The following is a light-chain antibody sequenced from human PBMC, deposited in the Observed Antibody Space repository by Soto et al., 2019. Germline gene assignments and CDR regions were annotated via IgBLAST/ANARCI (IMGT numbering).Light chain of an antibody. J-gene: IGKJ1*01. CDR2: GAS. CDR1: QSVRTT. Sequence: EIVLTQSPGTLSLSPGERATLSCRASQSVRTTVAWYHQRPGQAPRLLIYGASTRATGVPDRFSGGGSGTDFTLTVTSLQSEDFGIYYCQQYTDWPTTFGRGTKVDIK. CDR3: QQYTDWPTT. V-gene: IGKV3-15*01.